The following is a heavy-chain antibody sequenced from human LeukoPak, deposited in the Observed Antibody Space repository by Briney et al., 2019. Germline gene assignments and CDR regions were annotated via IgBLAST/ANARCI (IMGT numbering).Heavy chain of an antibody. Sequence: GGSLRLSCAASGFTFSSYWMNWVRQVPGKGLEWVANIKQDGSEKYYVDSVKGRFTISRDNAKNSLYLQMDSLRAEDTAVYYCARSSYDNSASPFDCWGQGTLVTVSS. CDR2: IKQDGSEK. J-gene: IGHJ4*02. V-gene: IGHV3-7*01. CDR1: GFTFSSYW. D-gene: IGHD3-22*01. CDR3: ARSSYDNSASPFDC.